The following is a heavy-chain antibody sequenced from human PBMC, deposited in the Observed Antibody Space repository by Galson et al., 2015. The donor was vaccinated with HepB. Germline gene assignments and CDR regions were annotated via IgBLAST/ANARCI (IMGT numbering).Heavy chain of an antibody. V-gene: IGHV3-74*01. J-gene: IGHJ4*02. D-gene: IGHD3-10*01. CDR1: GFTFGTDW. CDR3: ARDYGSGAAY. Sequence: SLRLSCAASGFTFGTDWMHWVRQAPGTGLVWVSRINSDGSSTRYADSVKGRFTISRDNAKNTLYLQMNGLRAEDTAVYYCARDYGSGAAYWGQGTLVTVSS. CDR2: INSDGSST.